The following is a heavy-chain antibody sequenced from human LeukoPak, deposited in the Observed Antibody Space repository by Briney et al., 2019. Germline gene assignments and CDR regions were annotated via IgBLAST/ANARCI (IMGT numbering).Heavy chain of an antibody. Sequence: SETLSLTCTVSGGSISSSSYYWGWIRQPPGKGLGWIGSIYYSGSTYYNPSLKSRVTISVDTSKNQFSLKLSSVTAADTAVYYCARSWRFLGAFDIWGQGTMVTVSS. CDR1: GGSISSSSYY. CDR2: IYYSGST. D-gene: IGHD3-3*01. CDR3: ARSWRFLGAFDI. J-gene: IGHJ3*02. V-gene: IGHV4-39*01.